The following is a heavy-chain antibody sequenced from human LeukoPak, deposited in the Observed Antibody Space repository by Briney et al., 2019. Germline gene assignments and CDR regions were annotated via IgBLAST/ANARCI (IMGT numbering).Heavy chain of an antibody. V-gene: IGHV1-69*05. D-gene: IGHD5-24*01. Sequence: GASVKVSCKASGGTFSSYAISWVRQAPGQGLEWMGGIIPIYGTTDYAQKFQGRVAITTDGSTSTVYMELSSLRSDDTAIYYCARVKGDGYDDTIFDYWGQGTLVTVSS. CDR2: IIPIYGTT. CDR1: GGTFSSYA. J-gene: IGHJ4*02. CDR3: ARVKGDGYDDTIFDY.